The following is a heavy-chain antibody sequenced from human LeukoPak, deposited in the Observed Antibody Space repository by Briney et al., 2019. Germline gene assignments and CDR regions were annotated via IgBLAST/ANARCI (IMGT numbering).Heavy chain of an antibody. D-gene: IGHD6-13*01. CDR2: IYYTGNT. J-gene: IGHJ4*02. V-gene: IGHV4-34*11. CDR1: GGSFSGYS. CDR3: ARVLHPQSSSWFIDY. Sequence: SETLSLTCAGYGGSFSGYSWTGIRQSPGKGLEWIGYIYYTGNTNYNLSLKSRVNISVDTSRNKFSLKLSSMTAADTAVYYCARVLHPQSSSWFIDYWGQGIPVTVSS.